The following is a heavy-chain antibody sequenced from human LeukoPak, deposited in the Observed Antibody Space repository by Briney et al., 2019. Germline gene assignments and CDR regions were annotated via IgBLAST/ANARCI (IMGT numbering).Heavy chain of an antibody. CDR3: ARSYYDSSGYAYYFEY. V-gene: IGHV3-20*01. CDR1: GFTFDDYG. D-gene: IGHD3-22*01. J-gene: IGHJ4*02. Sequence: GGSLRLSCAASGFTFDDYGMNWVRQAPGKGLEWVSGINWNGGSTGYADSVKGRSTISRDKAKNSLYLQMNSLRAEDTASYHCARSYYDSSGYAYYFEYWGQGTLVIVSS. CDR2: INWNGGST.